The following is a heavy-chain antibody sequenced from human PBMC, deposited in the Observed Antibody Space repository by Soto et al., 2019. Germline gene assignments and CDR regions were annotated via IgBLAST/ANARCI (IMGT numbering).Heavy chain of an antibody. V-gene: IGHV1-24*01. Sequence: ASVKVSCKVSGYTLTELSMHWVRQAPGKGLEWMGGFDPEDGETVYAQKFQGRVTMTEDTSTDTAYMELSSLRSEDTAVYYCETVVYGWSYTYYFDYWGQGTLVTVSS. D-gene: IGHD1-26*01. CDR2: FDPEDGET. CDR1: GYTLTELS. J-gene: IGHJ4*02. CDR3: ETVVYGWSYTYYFDY.